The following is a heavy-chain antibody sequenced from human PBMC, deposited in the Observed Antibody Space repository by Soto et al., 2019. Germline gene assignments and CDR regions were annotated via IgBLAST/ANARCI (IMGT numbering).Heavy chain of an antibody. CDR2: IDPSDSYT. V-gene: IGHV5-10-1*01. CDR3: ATAAGTPPFFDY. CDR1: GYSFTSYW. J-gene: IGHJ4*02. Sequence: GESLKISCKGSGYSFTSYWISWVRQMPGKGLEWMGRIDPSDSYTNYSPSFQGHVTISADKSISTAYLQMNSLRAEDTAVYYCATAAGTPPFFDYWGQGTLVTVSS. D-gene: IGHD6-13*01.